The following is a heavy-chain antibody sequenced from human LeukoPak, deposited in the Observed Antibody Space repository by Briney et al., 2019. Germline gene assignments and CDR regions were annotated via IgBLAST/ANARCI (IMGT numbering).Heavy chain of an antibody. D-gene: IGHD4-17*01. Sequence: PSETLSRTCTVSGGSLSSRNYCWGWIRQPPGKGLEWIGTIYYSGSTYYNPSLKSRVTISVDTSKNHFSLRLSSVTAADTAVYYCASRPPDYGDLFDYWGQGTLVTVSS. CDR2: IYYSGST. CDR3: ASRPPDYGDLFDY. V-gene: IGHV4-39*02. CDR1: GGSLSSRNYC. J-gene: IGHJ4*02.